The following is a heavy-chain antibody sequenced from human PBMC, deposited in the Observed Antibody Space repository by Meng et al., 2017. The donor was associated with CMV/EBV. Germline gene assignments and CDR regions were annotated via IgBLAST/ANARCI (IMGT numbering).Heavy chain of an antibody. CDR1: GGCLSGYY. CDR3: ARVWDSGWDY. J-gene: IGHJ4*02. Sequence: GVLTPSETRSLTCAIYGGCLSGYYWSWIRQPPGKGLDWIGEINHSGSTNYNPSPKSRVTISVDTSKNQFTLKLSSVTAADTAVYYCARVWDSGWDYWGQGTLVTVSS. V-gene: IGHV4-34*01. CDR2: INHSGST. D-gene: IGHD3-22*01.